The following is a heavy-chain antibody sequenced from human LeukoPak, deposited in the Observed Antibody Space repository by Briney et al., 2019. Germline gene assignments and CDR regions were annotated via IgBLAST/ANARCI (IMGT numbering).Heavy chain of an antibody. CDR1: RFIFSSYS. CDR3: ARSGGYYYGMDV. CDR2: IRSSSSTI. Sequence: GGSLALACAASRFIFSSYSMNWVRQAPGKGRGWVSYIRSSSSTINYADSVKDRFTISRDNAKNSLYLQMNSLRDEDTAVYYCARSGGYYYGMDVWGQGTTVTVSS. V-gene: IGHV3-48*02. D-gene: IGHD3-16*01. J-gene: IGHJ6*02.